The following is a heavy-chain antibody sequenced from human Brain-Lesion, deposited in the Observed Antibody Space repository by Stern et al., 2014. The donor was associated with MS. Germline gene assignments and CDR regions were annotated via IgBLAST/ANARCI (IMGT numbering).Heavy chain of an antibody. V-gene: IGHV3-7*01. CDR2: IKADGTAQ. CDR3: ARVYKTIYGIVTQRGSGMDV. J-gene: IGHJ6*02. Sequence: EVHLVEAGGGLVQPGGSLTISCTAAGFTFGNYWMTSVRQAPGQGLAWVANIKADGTAQNYVDSVKGRFTISRDNARNSLYLQMNSLRVEDTALYYCARVYKTIYGIVTQRGSGMDVWGQGTTVIVSS. CDR1: GFTFGNYW. D-gene: IGHD3-3*01.